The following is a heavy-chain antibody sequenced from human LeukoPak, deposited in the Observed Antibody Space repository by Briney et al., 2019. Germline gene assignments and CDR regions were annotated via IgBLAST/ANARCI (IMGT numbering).Heavy chain of an antibody. D-gene: IGHD6-6*01. CDR3: AGIAARYHYYGMDV. Sequence: SETLSLTCAVYGGSFSGYYWSWIRQPPGKGLEWIGEINHSGSTNYNPSLKSRVTISVGTSKNQFSLKLSSVTAADTAVYYCAGIAARYHYYGMDVWGQGTTVTVSS. CDR1: GGSFSGYY. J-gene: IGHJ6*02. V-gene: IGHV4-34*01. CDR2: INHSGST.